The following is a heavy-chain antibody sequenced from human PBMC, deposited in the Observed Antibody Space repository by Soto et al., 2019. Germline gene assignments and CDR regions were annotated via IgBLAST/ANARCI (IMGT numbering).Heavy chain of an antibody. Sequence: SETLSLTCTVSGGFISSSNHYWGWIRQPPGKGLEWIGSIFFSGSTYYNPSVKSRVTISVDTSKSQFFLKLTSVTAADTTVYYCARRWSWSDGAGFDPWGQGMLVTVSS. CDR2: IFFSGST. D-gene: IGHD6-13*01. J-gene: IGHJ5*02. CDR1: GGFISSSNHY. V-gene: IGHV4-39*01. CDR3: ARRWSWSDGAGFDP.